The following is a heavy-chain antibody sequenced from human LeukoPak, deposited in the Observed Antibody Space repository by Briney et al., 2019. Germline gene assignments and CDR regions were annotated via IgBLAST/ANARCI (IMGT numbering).Heavy chain of an antibody. J-gene: IGHJ5*02. V-gene: IGHV1-24*01. D-gene: IGHD3-22*01. CDR2: FDPEDGET. Sequence: GASVKVSCKVSGYTLTELSMHWVRQAPGKGLEWMGGFDPEDGETIYAQKFQGRVTMTEDTSTDTAYMELSSLRSEDTAVYYCAREGAAYYDSSGYLVPFDPWGQGTLVTVSS. CDR3: AREGAAYYDSSGYLVPFDP. CDR1: GYTLTELS.